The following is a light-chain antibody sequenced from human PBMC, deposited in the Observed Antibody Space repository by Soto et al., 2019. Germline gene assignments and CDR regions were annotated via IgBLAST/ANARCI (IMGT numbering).Light chain of an antibody. J-gene: IGKJ1*01. CDR1: QSFSSY. CDR3: QQYGSSSRT. CDR2: GAS. Sequence: DIVLTQSPGTLSLSPGERATLSCRASQSFSSYLAWYQQKPGQAPRLRIYGASSRATGIPDRFSGSGSGTDFTLTISRLEPEDFAVYYCQQYGSSSRTFGQGTKVEIK. V-gene: IGKV3-20*01.